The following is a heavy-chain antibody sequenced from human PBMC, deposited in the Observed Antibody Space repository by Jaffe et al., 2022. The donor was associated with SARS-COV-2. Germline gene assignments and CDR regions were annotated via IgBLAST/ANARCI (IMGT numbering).Heavy chain of an antibody. D-gene: IGHD3-10*01. V-gene: IGHV3-15*01. CDR2: IKSKTDGGTT. CDR3: SIGGIRVRGVMSGDY. Sequence: EVQLVESGGGLVKPGGSLRLSCAASGFTFSNAWMSWVRQAPGKGLEWVGRIKSKTDGGTTDYAAPVKGRFTISRDDSKNTLYLQMNSLKTEDTAVYYCSIGGIRVRGVMSGDYWGQGTLVTVSS. J-gene: IGHJ4*02. CDR1: GFTFSNAW.